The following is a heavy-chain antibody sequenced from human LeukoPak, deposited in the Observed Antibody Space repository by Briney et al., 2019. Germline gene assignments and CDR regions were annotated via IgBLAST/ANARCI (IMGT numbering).Heavy chain of an antibody. V-gene: IGHV4-38-2*01. Sequence: PSETLSLTCAVSGYSISSGYYWGWIRQPPGKGVEWIGIINHSGSTYYNWSLKSRITIPVDTSKNQFSLKLSSVTAADTAVYYCAKARGCTSCQNWFDPWGQGTLVTVSS. CDR3: AKARGCTSCQNWFDP. J-gene: IGHJ5*02. D-gene: IGHD2-2*01. CDR1: GYSISSGYY. CDR2: INHSGST.